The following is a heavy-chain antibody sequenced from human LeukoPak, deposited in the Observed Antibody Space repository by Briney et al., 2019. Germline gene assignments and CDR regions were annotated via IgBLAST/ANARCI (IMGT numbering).Heavy chain of an antibody. J-gene: IGHJ3*02. CDR1: GYTLTELS. Sequence: GASVKVSCKVSGYTLTELSMHWVRQAPGKGLEWMGGFDPEDGETIYAQKFQGRVTMTEDTSTDTAYMELSSLRSDDTAVYYCARDVQWLAPLSAFDIWGQGTMVTVSS. D-gene: IGHD6-19*01. CDR2: FDPEDGET. V-gene: IGHV1-24*01. CDR3: ARDVQWLAPLSAFDI.